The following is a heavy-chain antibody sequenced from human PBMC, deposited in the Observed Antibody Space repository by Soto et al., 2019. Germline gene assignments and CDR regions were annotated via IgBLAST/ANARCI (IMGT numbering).Heavy chain of an antibody. J-gene: IGHJ6*02. CDR3: ARLGGYCSTTTCYGYYAMDV. Sequence: SETLTLSCTVSVRSLSSGTYSWGWIRQPPEKGLEWIGTFSYSGSTYYNPSLESRVTISVNTSKNQFSLKVSSVTAADTAMYYCARLGGYCSTTTCYGYYAMDVWGQGTTVT. CDR1: VRSLSSGTYS. CDR2: FSYSGST. V-gene: IGHV4-39*01. D-gene: IGHD2-2*01.